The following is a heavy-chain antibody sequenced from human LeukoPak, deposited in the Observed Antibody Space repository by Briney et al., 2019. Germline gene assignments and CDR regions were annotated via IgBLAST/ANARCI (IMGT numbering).Heavy chain of an antibody. CDR2: IGGSGGST. D-gene: IGHD6-13*01. CDR3: AKSSGSSNWYEFDY. Sequence: GGSLRLSCAASGFTFSSYGMSWVRQAPGKGLEWVSSIGGSGGSTNYADSVKGRSTISRDNSKNTLYLQMNSLRAEDTAVYYCAKSSGSSNWYEFDYWGQGTLVTVSS. J-gene: IGHJ4*02. V-gene: IGHV3-23*01. CDR1: GFTFSSYG.